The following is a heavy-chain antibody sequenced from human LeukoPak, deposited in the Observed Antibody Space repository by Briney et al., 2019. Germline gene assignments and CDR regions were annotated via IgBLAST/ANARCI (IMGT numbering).Heavy chain of an antibody. Sequence: SGTLSLTCGVSGGSTSNTNWWTWVRQPPGKGWEWIGEVNLQGSTNYNPSLKSRVAISVDKSENHISLKLTSVTDADTAVYYCAREGGPYRPLDYSGQGTLVTVAS. V-gene: IGHV4-4*02. CDR1: GGSTSNTNW. CDR2: VNLQGST. CDR3: AREGGPYRPLDY. J-gene: IGHJ4*02.